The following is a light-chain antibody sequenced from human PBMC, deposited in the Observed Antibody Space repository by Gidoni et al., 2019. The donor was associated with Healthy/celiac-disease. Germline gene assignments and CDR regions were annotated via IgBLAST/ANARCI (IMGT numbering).Light chain of an antibody. V-gene: IGKV4-1*01. CDR1: QSVLYRSNNKNY. CDR3: QQYYSTPLT. CDR2: WAS. Sequence: DIVITQSPDSLAASLGERATINCKSSQSVLYRSNNKNYLAWYQQKPGQPPKLLIYWASTRESGVPDRFSGSGSGTDFTLTISSLQAEDVAVYYCQQYYSTPLTFGGGTKVEIK. J-gene: IGKJ4*01.